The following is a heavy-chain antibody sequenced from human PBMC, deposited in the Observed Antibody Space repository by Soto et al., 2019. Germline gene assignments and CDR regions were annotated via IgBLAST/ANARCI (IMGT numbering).Heavy chain of an antibody. CDR1: GFTFSSYS. CDR3: AKFGLGYCSSNRCYLVPFDY. Sequence: EVQLLESGGGLVQPGGSLRLSCAASGFTFSSYSMSWVRQAPGKGLEWVSAISGSGGSTYYADSVKGRFTISRDNSKNTLYMQMNSLRAEDTAVYYCAKFGLGYCSSNRCYLVPFDYWGQGNLVTVSS. V-gene: IGHV3-23*01. D-gene: IGHD2-2*01. J-gene: IGHJ4*02. CDR2: ISGSGGST.